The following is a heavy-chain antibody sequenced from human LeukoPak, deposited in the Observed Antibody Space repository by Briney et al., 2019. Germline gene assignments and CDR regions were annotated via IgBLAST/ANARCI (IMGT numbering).Heavy chain of an antibody. CDR3: ARAVNILTGYYTDYYYYYMDV. J-gene: IGHJ6*03. D-gene: IGHD3-9*01. CDR2: ISAYNGNT. Sequence: ASVKVSCKASGYTFTSYGISWVRQAPGQGLEWMGWISAYNGNTNYAQKLQGRVTMTTDTSTSTAYMELRSLRSDDTGVYYCARAVNILTGYYTDYYYYYMDVWGKGTTVTVSS. V-gene: IGHV1-18*01. CDR1: GYTFTSYG.